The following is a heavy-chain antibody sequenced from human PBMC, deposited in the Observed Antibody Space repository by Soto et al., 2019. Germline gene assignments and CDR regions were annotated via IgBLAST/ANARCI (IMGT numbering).Heavy chain of an antibody. D-gene: IGHD1-26*01. J-gene: IGHJ4*02. V-gene: IGHV4-4*02. CDR2: IYHSGST. CDR1: GDSISSGNW. CDR3: GREGVGDGSIDY. Sequence: QVQLQESGPGLVKPSGTLSLTCAVSGDSISSGNWWTWVRQPPGKGLEWIGEIYHSGSTTYNPSLKSRVTISVDKSKNQFSLRLRSVTAADTAVYYCGREGVGDGSIDYWGQGTLVTVSS.